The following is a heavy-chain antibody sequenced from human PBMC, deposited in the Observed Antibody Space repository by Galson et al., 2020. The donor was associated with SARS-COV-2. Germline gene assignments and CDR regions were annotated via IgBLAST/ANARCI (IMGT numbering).Heavy chain of an antibody. CDR3: ARLAWAHCSDSACSNYYGIDV. D-gene: IGHD2-15*01. Sequence: GESLKISCKGSGHSFSNYWIGWVRQMPGKGLEWMGMIYPADSDTRYRPSFQGQVTISADKSVSTAYLQWSSLKASDTAVYYCARLAWAHCSDSACSNYYGIDVWGQGTTVTVSS. V-gene: IGHV5-51*01. CDR1: GHSFSNYW. J-gene: IGHJ6*02. CDR2: IYPADSDT.